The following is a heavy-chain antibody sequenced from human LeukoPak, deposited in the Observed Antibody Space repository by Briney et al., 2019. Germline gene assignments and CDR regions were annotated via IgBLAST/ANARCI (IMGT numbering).Heavy chain of an antibody. D-gene: IGHD3-10*01. CDR2: IYHSGST. J-gene: IGHJ4*02. V-gene: IGHV4-30-2*01. CDR3: ARAINGASDY. Sequence: SQTLSLTCAVSGGSISSGGYSWSWIRQPPGKGLEWIGYIYHSGSTYYNPSLKSRVTISVDRSKNQFSLKLSSVTAADTAVYYCARAINGASDYWGQGTLVTVSS. CDR1: GGSISSGGYS.